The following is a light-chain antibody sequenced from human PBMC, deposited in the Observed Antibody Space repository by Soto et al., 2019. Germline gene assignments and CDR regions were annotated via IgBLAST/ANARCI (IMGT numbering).Light chain of an antibody. CDR2: EVS. CDR3: SSYTSSSTGV. J-gene: IGLJ3*02. CDR1: SSDIGGYNY. Sequence: QSALTQPASVSGSPGQSITISCTGTSSDIGGYNYVSWSRQHPGKAPKLLIYEVSNRPSGISDRFSASKSDNTASLTISGLQAEDEADYYCSSYTSSSTGVFGGGTKLTVL. V-gene: IGLV2-14*01.